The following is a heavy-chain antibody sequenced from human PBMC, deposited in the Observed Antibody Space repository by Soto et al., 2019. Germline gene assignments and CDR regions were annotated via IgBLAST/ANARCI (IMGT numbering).Heavy chain of an antibody. Sequence: QVQLVESGGGVVQPGRSLRLSCAASGFTFSSYGMHWVRQAPGKGLEWVAVIWYDGSNKYYADSVKGRFTISRDNSKTTLYQQMNSLRAEDTAVYYCARDLVRGVIDYWGQGTLVTVSS. J-gene: IGHJ4*02. V-gene: IGHV3-33*01. D-gene: IGHD3-10*01. CDR1: GFTFSSYG. CDR3: ARDLVRGVIDY. CDR2: IWYDGSNK.